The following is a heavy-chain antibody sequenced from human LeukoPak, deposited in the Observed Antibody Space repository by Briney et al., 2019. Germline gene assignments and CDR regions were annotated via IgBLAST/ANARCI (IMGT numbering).Heavy chain of an antibody. CDR1: GGSISSYY. D-gene: IGHD3-22*01. CDR2: IYYSGST. Sequence: SETLPLTCTVSGGSISSYYWSWIRQPPGKGLEWIGYIYYSGSTNYNPSLKSRVTISVDTSKNQFSLKLSSVTAADTAVYYCARPSDSSGYYYWFDIWGQGTMVTVSS. V-gene: IGHV4-59*08. J-gene: IGHJ3*02. CDR3: ARPSDSSGYYYWFDI.